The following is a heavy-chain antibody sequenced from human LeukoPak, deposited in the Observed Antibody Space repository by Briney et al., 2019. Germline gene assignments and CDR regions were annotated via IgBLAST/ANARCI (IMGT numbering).Heavy chain of an antibody. CDR3: ARNSRPVTTVTPDY. CDR2: INTNTGSP. CDR1: GYTFTTYA. V-gene: IGHV7-4-1*02. D-gene: IGHD4-17*01. Sequence: ASVKVSCKASGYTFTTYAMNWVRQAPGQGLEWMGWINTNTGSPNYAQGFTGRFVFSLDTSVSTAYLQISSLKAEDTAVYYCARNSRPVTTVTPDYWGQGTLVTVSS. J-gene: IGHJ4*02.